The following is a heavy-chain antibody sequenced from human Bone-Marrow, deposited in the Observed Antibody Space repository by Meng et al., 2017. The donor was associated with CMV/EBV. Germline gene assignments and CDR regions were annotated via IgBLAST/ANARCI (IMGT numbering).Heavy chain of an antibody. V-gene: IGHV3-21*01. CDR3: ARDTVFGVVNYGMDV. Sequence: CAASGFTFSSYSMNWVRQAPGKGLEWVSSISSSSSYIYYADSVKGRFTISRDNAKNSLYLQMNSLRAEDTAVYYCARDTVFGVVNYGMDVWGQGTTVTISS. D-gene: IGHD3-3*01. CDR2: ISSSSSYI. CDR1: GFTFSSYS. J-gene: IGHJ6*02.